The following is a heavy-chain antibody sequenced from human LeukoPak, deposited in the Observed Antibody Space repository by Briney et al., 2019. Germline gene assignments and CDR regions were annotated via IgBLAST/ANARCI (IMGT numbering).Heavy chain of an antibody. CDR2: INHSGST. CDR3: ARGPIVVVPAATRPFQH. Sequence: SETLSLTCAVYGGSFCGYYWSWIRQPPGKGLEWIGEINHSGSTNYNPSLKSRVTISVDTSKNQFSLKLSSVTAADTAVYYCARGPIVVVPAATRPFQHWGQGTLVTVSS. CDR1: GGSFCGYY. J-gene: IGHJ1*01. D-gene: IGHD2-2*01. V-gene: IGHV4-34*01.